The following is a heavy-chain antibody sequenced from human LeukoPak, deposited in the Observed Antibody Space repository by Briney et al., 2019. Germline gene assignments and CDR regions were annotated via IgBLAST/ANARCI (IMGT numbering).Heavy chain of an antibody. J-gene: IGHJ4*02. D-gene: IGHD2-2*01. CDR1: GGSLNHYY. CDR3: ARPVDCSSTFCSGPFDS. CDR2: IDRLGRT. V-gene: IGHV4-34*01. Sequence: SETLSLTCAVHGGSLNHYYWSWIRQPPGKGLEWIGEIDRLGRTNYSPSLKNRVTISIDTSKNQFSLKLTSVTAADSAVYYCARPVDCSSTFCSGPFDSWGQGGLVTVSS.